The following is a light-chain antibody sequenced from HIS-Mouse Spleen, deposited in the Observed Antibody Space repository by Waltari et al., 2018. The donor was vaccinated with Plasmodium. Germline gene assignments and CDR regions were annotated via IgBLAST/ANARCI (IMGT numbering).Light chain of an antibody. Sequence: EIVMTQSPATLSVSLGERATLSCRASQGVSSNLAWYQRKPGQAPRLLNYGASTRATGIPARFSGSGSGTEFTLTISRLQSEDFAVYYCQQYNNWSFTFGPGTKVDIK. CDR3: QQYNNWSFT. J-gene: IGKJ3*01. CDR1: QGVSSN. V-gene: IGKV3-15*01. CDR2: GAS.